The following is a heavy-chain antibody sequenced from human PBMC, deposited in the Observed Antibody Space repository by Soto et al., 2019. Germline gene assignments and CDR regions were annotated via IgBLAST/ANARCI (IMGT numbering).Heavy chain of an antibody. Sequence: GGSLRLSCAASGFTFSNYWIHWVRRAPGKGLVWVSQINSDGSSTSYADSVKGRFTVSRDNAKNTLYLQMNSLRAEDTAVYYCVRDNFGVDYWGQGTLVTVSS. V-gene: IGHV3-74*01. CDR1: GFTFSNYW. J-gene: IGHJ4*02. D-gene: IGHD1-20*01. CDR2: INSDGSST. CDR3: VRDNFGVDY.